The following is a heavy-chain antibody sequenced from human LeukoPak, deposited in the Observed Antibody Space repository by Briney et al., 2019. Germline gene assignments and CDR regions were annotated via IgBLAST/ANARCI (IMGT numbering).Heavy chain of an antibody. J-gene: IGHJ3*01. CDR3: VKDDYCSIPGCVIDALVV. CDR2: ITRSGQNT. Sequence: GGSLRLSCAASGFPFCDFAMTWVRQVPGGGLQWVSPITRSGQNTYYADSVKGRFTISRDDYKRMLYLQMNNLRAEGTAMYYCVKDDYCSIPGCVIDALVVWGQGTVVTVSS. CDR1: GFPFCDFA. D-gene: IGHD4-11*01. V-gene: IGHV3-23*01.